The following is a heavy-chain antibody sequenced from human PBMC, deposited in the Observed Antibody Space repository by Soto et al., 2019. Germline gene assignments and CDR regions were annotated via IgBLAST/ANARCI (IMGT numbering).Heavy chain of an antibody. Sequence: GESLKISCKGSGYSFTSYWIGWVRQMPGKGLEWMGIIYPGDSDTRYSPSFQGQVTISADKSISTAYLQWSSLKASDTAMYYCARRTTVTTWNYYYYYGMDVWGQGTTVTVPS. J-gene: IGHJ6*02. V-gene: IGHV5-51*01. D-gene: IGHD4-17*01. CDR2: IYPGDSDT. CDR3: ARRTTVTTWNYYYYYGMDV. CDR1: GYSFTSYW.